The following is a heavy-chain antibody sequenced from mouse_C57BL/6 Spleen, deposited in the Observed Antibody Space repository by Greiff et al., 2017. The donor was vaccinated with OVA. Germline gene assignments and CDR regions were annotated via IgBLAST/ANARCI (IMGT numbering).Heavy chain of an antibody. CDR2: IYPGSGST. Sequence: VQLQQPGAELVKPGASVKMSCKASGYTFTSYWITWVKQRPGQGLEWIGDIYPGSGSTNYNEKFKSKATLTVDTSSSTAYMQLSSLTSEDSAVYYCARWTTVVATYYFDYWGQGTTRTVSS. CDR1: GYTFTSYW. J-gene: IGHJ2*01. V-gene: IGHV1-55*01. D-gene: IGHD1-1*01. CDR3: ARWTTVVATYYFDY.